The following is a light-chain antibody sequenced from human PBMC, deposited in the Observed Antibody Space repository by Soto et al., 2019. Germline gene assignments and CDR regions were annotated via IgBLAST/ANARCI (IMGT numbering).Light chain of an antibody. CDR1: QTISSW. J-gene: IGKJ1*01. CDR2: KAS. CDR3: QHYNSYSEA. Sequence: DIQMTQSPSTLSGSVGDRFTITFLASQTISSWLAWYQQKPGKAHKLLIYKASTLKSGVTSRFSGSGSGTEFTLTISSLQPDDFATYYCQHYNSYSEAFGQGTKVDIK. V-gene: IGKV1-5*03.